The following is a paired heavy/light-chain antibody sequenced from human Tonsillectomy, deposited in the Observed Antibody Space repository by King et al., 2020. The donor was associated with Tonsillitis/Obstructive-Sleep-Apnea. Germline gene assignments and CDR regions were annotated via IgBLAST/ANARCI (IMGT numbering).Heavy chain of an antibody. V-gene: IGHV3-15*01. CDR1: GFTFTDAW. Sequence: EVQLAESGGGLVKPGGSLRLSCAASGFTFTDAWMSWVRQAPEKGLEWVGRFKNKIDGGTTDYGAPVKGRFTISRDDSKNMLYLQMNSLKIEDTGIYYCTSGLGLSDFDYWGHGTLVTVSS. D-gene: IGHD3-10*01. CDR3: TSGLGLSDFDY. CDR2: FKNKIDGGTT. J-gene: IGHJ4*01.
Light chain of an antibody. J-gene: IGLJ3*02. CDR1: GSNIGSNW. CDR2: RTN. V-gene: IGLV1-47*01. CDR3: ATWDDSLSGAWL. Sequence: QSVLTQPPSASGTPGQRVTISCSGSGSNIGSNWVYWYQKLPGTAPKLLIYRTNQRPSGVPDRFSGSKSGTSASLAISGLRSEDEADYYCATWDDSLSGAWLFGGGTTLTVL.